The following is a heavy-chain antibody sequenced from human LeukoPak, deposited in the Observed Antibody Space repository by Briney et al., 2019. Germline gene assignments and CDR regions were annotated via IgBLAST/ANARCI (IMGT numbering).Heavy chain of an antibody. D-gene: IGHD3-10*01. CDR1: GHTFTDYY. CDR2: NNPNSGDT. V-gene: IGHV1-2*02. Sequence: VASVKVSCKASGHTFTDYYMHWVRQAPGQGLEWMGWNNPNSGDTNYAQKFQGRVTVTRDTSISTAYMELSRLRSDDTAVYYCASYGSGYNWLKAWGQGTLVTVSS. CDR3: ASYGSGYNWLKA. J-gene: IGHJ5*02.